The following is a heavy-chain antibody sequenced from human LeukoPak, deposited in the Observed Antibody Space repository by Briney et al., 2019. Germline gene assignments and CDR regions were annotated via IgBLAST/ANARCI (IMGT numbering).Heavy chain of an antibody. CDR1: GNAFSTSY. Sequence: ASVKVSCKASGNAFSTSYVHWVRQAPGQGLEWMGIINPGGTSTTYAQRFQGRVTLTRDTSTSTVYMELSSLRSEDTAVYYCARDNSRRNAWWFDPWAREPWSPSPQ. J-gene: IGHJ5*02. V-gene: IGHV1-46*01. CDR3: ARDNSRRNAWWFDP. CDR2: INPGGTST. D-gene: IGHD1-1*01.